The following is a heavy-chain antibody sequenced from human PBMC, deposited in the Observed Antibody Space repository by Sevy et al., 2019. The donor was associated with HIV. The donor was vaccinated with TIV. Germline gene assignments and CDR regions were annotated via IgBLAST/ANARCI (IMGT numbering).Heavy chain of an antibody. J-gene: IGHJ4*02. CDR1: GFTFNTYW. CDR3: ARRYSDV. Sequence: GVSLRLSCTASGFTFNTYWMQWVRQAPGKGLEWVANIRQDGNEIYYADSVKGRFTISRDNAMQSLYLEMNNLRVEDSGIYYCARRYSDVWGQGTLVTVSS. V-gene: IGHV3-7*01. CDR2: IRQDGNEI. D-gene: IGHD3-10*01.